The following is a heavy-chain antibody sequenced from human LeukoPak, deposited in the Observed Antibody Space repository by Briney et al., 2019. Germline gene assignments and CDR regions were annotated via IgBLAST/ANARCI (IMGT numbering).Heavy chain of an antibody. Sequence: GGSLRLSCEASGFTFSSYWMGWVRQAPGKGLEWVANIKQDGSEKNYVDSVKGRFTFSRDNAKNSLYLQMNTLRAEDTAVYYCARVLSWGWFDPWGQGTLVTVSS. V-gene: IGHV3-7*05. J-gene: IGHJ5*02. D-gene: IGHD1-26*01. CDR1: GFTFSSYW. CDR2: IKQDGSEK. CDR3: ARVLSWGWFDP.